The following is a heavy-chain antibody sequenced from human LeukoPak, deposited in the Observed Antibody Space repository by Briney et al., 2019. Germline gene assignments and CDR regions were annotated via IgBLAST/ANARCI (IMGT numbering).Heavy chain of an antibody. CDR2: INPNSGGT. J-gene: IGHJ4*02. Sequence: GASVNVSCKASGYTFTGSYMHWVRQAPGQGLEWVGWINPNSGGTNYAQKFQGRVTMTRDTSINTAYMELSRLRSDDTAVYYCTRGTAAAGPFDYWGQGTLVTVSS. D-gene: IGHD6-13*01. CDR3: TRGTAAAGPFDY. CDR1: GYTFTGSY. V-gene: IGHV1-2*02.